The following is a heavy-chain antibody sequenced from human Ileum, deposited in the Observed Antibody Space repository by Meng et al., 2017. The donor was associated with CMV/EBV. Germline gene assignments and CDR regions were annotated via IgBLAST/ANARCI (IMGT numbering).Heavy chain of an antibody. CDR1: GDSLSTGDYY. Sequence: VQLQESGPGRVKPSQTLSLTCTVSGDSLSTGDYYWSWIRQPPGKGPEWIGYIYYSGSTLYNPSLKSPVTISLDKSKNQFSLRLRSVTAADTAVYFCAREGGGWYFDSWGQGTLVTVSS. D-gene: IGHD6-19*01. CDR3: AREGGGWYFDS. CDR2: IYYSGST. J-gene: IGHJ4*02. V-gene: IGHV4-30-4*01.